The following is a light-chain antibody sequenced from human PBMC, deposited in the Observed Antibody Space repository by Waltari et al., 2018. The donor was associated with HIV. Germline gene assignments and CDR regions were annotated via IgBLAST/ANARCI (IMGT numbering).Light chain of an antibody. Sequence: DIQMTQSPSSLSASVGDSVTITCRASQTVNNKLNWYQQKPGEAPKVVIYDASTLEIGVPSRFRGGGSRTDFTLTITSLQLDDFATYFCQQSFSYPLTFGPGTKVDI. CDR3: QQSFSYPLT. CDR1: QTVNNK. CDR2: DAS. J-gene: IGKJ3*01. V-gene: IGKV1-39*01.